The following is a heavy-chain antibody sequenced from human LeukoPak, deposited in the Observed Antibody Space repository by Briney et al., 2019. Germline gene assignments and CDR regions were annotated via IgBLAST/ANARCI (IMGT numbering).Heavy chain of an antibody. CDR2: ISYDGSNK. Sequence: GGSLRLSCAASGFTFSSYAMHWVRRAPGKGLEWVAVISYDGSNKYYADSVKGRFTISRDNSKNTLYLQMNSLRAEDTAVYYCARVGITMIVVDYWGQGTLVTVSS. J-gene: IGHJ4*02. V-gene: IGHV3-30*04. D-gene: IGHD3-22*01. CDR3: ARVGITMIVVDY. CDR1: GFTFSSYA.